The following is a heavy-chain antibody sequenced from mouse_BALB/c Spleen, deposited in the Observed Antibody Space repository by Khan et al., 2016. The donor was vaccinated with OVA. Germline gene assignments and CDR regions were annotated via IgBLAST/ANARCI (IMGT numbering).Heavy chain of an antibody. V-gene: IGHV9-3-1*01. J-gene: IGHJ2*01. Sequence: QIQLVQSGPELKKPGETVKISCKASGYTFTNYVMNWVKQAPGKGLKWMGWINTYTGEPTYSDDFKGRFAFSLETSASTAFLQITNLKNEDTATYFGARGNRDFDYWGHGTTLTVSS. CDR2: INTYTGEP. CDR1: GYTFTNYV. CDR3: ARGNRDFDY. D-gene: IGHD2-1*01.